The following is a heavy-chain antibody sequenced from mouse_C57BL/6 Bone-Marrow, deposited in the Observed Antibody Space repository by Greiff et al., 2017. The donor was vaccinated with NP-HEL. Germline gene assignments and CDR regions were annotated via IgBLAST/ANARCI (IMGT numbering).Heavy chain of an antibody. CDR1: GYTFTSYW. Sequence: QVQLKEPGAELVRPGTSVKLSCKASGYTFTSYWMHWVKQRPGQGLEWIGVIDPSDSYTNYNQKFKGKATLTVDTSSSTAYMQLSSLTSEDSAVYYCARGRIRGFYAMDYWGQGTSVTVSS. D-gene: IGHD3-3*01. CDR2: IDPSDSYT. J-gene: IGHJ4*01. CDR3: ARGRIRGFYAMDY. V-gene: IGHV1-59*01.